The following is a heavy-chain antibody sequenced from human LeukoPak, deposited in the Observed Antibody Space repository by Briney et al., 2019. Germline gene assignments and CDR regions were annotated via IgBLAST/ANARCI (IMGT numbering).Heavy chain of an antibody. V-gene: IGHV4-39*01. CDR1: GGSISSSDFS. D-gene: IGHD6-13*01. CDR2: IYYSGGT. CDR3: VRHRPLYSSSWLNWFDP. Sequence: PSETLSLTCTVSGGSISSSDFSWAWIRQPPGKGLEWIGVIYYSGGTYYNPSLESRVTMSVDTSRNQFSLNLSSVTAADTAVYYCVRHRPLYSSSWLNWFDPWGQGTLVTVSS. J-gene: IGHJ5*02.